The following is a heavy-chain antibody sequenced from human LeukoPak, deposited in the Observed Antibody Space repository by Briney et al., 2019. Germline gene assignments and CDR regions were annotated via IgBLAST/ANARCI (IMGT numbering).Heavy chain of an antibody. CDR1: GFTLSSYA. CDR3: ARAGGDCSSTSCLTSDFDY. CDR2: ISYDGSNK. V-gene: IGHV3-30*04. D-gene: IGHD2-2*01. Sequence: GGSLRLSCAASGFTLSSYAMHWVRQAPGKGLEWVAVISYDGSNKYYADSVKGRFTISRDNSKNTLYLQMNSLRAEDTAVYYCARAGGDCSSTSCLTSDFDYWGQGTLVTVSS. J-gene: IGHJ4*02.